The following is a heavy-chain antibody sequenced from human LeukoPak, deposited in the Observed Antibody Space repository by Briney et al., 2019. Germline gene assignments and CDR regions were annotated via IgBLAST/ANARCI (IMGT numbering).Heavy chain of an antibody. D-gene: IGHD2-2*01. CDR1: GFTFSTYG. CDR2: VSGATGNS. J-gene: IGHJ5*02. CDR3: AKDYCSSTSCYAYWFDP. Sequence: GGSLRLSCAASGFTFSTYGMNWVRQAPGKGLEWVSSVSGATGNSYYVGSVKGRFTISRDDSKNTLYLQMNSLRAEDTAVYYCAKDYCSSTSCYAYWFDPWGQGTLVTVSS. V-gene: IGHV3-23*01.